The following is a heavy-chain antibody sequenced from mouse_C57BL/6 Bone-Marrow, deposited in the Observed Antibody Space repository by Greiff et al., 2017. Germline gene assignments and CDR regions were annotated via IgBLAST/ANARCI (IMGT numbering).Heavy chain of an antibody. CDR2: IDPENGDT. D-gene: IGHD2-2*01. Sequence: EVQLLESGAELVRPGASVKLSCTASGFNIKDDYMHWVKQRPDQGLEWIGWIDPENGDTAYAAKFQGKATITADTSSNTAYLQLSSLTSEDTAVYYCTTICYGYYWIAYWGQGTLVTVSA. CDR3: TTICYGYYWIAY. V-gene: IGHV14-4*01. CDR1: GFNIKDDY. J-gene: IGHJ3*01.